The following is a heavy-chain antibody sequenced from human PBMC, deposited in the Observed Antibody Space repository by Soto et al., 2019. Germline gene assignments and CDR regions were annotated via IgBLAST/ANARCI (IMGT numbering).Heavy chain of an antibody. CDR1: GGSISSYY. CDR3: ARDPCGGSCYGSYYYGMDV. CDR2: IYTSGRT. V-gene: IGHV4-4*07. J-gene: IGHJ6*02. Sequence: QVQLQESGPGLVKPSETLSLTCTVSGGSISSYYWSWIRQPAGKGLEWIGRIYTSGRTNYNPSLKGRVTMSVDTSKNQFSLKRSSVTAADTAVYYCARDPCGGSCYGSYYYGMDVWGQGTTVTVSS. D-gene: IGHD2-15*01.